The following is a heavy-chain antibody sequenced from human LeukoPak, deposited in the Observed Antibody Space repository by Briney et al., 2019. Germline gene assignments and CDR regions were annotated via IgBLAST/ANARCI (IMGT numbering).Heavy chain of an antibody. CDR2: LSGNGGTT. CDR3: ATDLTYSSGWEH. V-gene: IGHV3-23*01. D-gene: IGHD6-19*01. J-gene: IGHJ1*01. CDR1: GFTFRTCA. Sequence: GGSLRLSCAASGFTFRTCAMSWVRQAPGKGLEWVSTLSGNGGTTYYADSVKGRFTISRDNSRNTVFLQMNSLRIEDTAVYYCATDLTYSSGWEHWGQGTLVTVSS.